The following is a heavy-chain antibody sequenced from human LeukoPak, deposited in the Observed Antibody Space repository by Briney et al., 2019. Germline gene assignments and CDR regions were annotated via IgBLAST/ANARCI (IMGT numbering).Heavy chain of an antibody. CDR1: GYTFTSYY. Sequence: ASVKVSCKASGYTFTSYYMHWVRQAPGQGLEWMGIINPSGGSTSYAQKFQGRVTMTRDTSTSTVYMELSSLRSEDTAVYYCARDPYFYDSSGYYYASYYFDYWGQGTLVSVSS. D-gene: IGHD3-22*01. J-gene: IGHJ4*02. V-gene: IGHV1-46*01. CDR2: INPSGGST. CDR3: ARDPYFYDSSGYYYASYYFDY.